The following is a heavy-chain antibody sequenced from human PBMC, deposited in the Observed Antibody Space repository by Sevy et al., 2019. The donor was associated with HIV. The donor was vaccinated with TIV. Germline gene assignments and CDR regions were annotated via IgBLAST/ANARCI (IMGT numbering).Heavy chain of an antibody. D-gene: IGHD3-10*01. V-gene: IGHV3-48*03. J-gene: IGHJ4*02. CDR3: ARDLPPSATMVAHFDY. CDR1: GFTISNYE. Sequence: GGSLRLSCSASGFTISNYEMNWVRQAPGKGLEWVSYISNSGSSIFYSDSVKGRFTISRDNAKNSLYLQMNSLRAEDTAVYYCARDLPPSATMVAHFDYWGRGTLVTVSS. CDR2: ISNSGSSI.